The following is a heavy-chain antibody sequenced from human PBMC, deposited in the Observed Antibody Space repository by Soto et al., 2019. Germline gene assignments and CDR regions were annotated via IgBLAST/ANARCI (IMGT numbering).Heavy chain of an antibody. CDR3: AKSASCSGGSCHSRTDY. Sequence: GGSLRLSCAASGFTFNSYAMSWVRQAPGKGLEWVSAISGSGGGTYYADSVKGRFTISRDNSKNTLYLQMNSLRAEDTAVYYCAKSASCSGGSCHSRTDYWGQGTLVTVSS. CDR2: ISGSGGGT. J-gene: IGHJ4*02. D-gene: IGHD2-15*01. V-gene: IGHV3-23*01. CDR1: GFTFNSYA.